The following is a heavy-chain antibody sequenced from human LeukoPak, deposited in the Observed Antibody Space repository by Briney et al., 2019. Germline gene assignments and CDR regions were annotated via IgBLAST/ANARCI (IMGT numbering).Heavy chain of an antibody. Sequence: ASVKVSCKESGYTFTSYYMHWVRHAPGQGLEWMGWISAYNGNTNYAQKLQGRVTMTTDTSTSTAYMELRSLRSDDTAVYYCARDPWGRYFDYWGQGTLVTVSS. D-gene: IGHD3-16*01. V-gene: IGHV1-18*04. CDR3: ARDPWGRYFDY. CDR1: GYTFTSYY. CDR2: ISAYNGNT. J-gene: IGHJ4*02.